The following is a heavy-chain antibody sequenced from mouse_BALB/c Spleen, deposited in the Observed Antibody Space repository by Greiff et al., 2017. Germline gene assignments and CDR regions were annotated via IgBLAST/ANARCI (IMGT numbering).Heavy chain of an antibody. CDR3: ARGVYYRYDGAMDY. D-gene: IGHD2-14*01. J-gene: IGHJ4*01. CDR2: IAPGSGST. V-gene: IGHV1S41*01. Sequence: GLEWIGRIAPGSGSTYYNEMFKGKATLTVDTSSSTAYIQLSSLSSEDSAVYFCARGVYYRYDGAMDYWGQGTSVTVSS.